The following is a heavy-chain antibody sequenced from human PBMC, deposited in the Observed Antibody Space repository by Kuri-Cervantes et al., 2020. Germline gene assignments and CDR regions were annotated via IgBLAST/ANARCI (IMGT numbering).Heavy chain of an antibody. CDR3: AREGGEGTVTPYYYYGMDV. CDR2: ISYSGNTI. V-gene: IGHV3-48*02. D-gene: IGHD4-17*01. Sequence: GGSLRLSCAASGFTFSSYSMNWVRQAPGKGLEWISYISYSGNTIHYADSVKGRFTISRDSAKNSLFPQMNSLRDEDTAVYYCAREGGEGTVTPYYYYGMDVWGQGTTVTVSS. J-gene: IGHJ6*02. CDR1: GFTFSSYS.